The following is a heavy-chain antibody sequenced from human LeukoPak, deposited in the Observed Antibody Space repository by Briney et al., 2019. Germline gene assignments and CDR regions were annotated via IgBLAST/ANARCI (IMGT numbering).Heavy chain of an antibody. V-gene: IGHV3-43*02. J-gene: IGHJ4*02. CDR3: AKASGYSSSDFDY. CDR2: ITGDGGST. Sequence: PGGSLRLSCAASGFTFDDYAMHWVRQAPGKGLEWVSLITGDGGSTYYADSVKGRFTISRDNSKNSLYLQMNSLRAEDMALYYCAKASGYSSSDFDYWGQGTLVTVSS. CDR1: GFTFDDYA. D-gene: IGHD6-13*01.